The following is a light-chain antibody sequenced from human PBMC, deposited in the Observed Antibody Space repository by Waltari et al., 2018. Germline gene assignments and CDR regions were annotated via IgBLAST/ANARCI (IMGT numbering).Light chain of an antibody. CDR2: RND. CDR1: RYAVGFLG. Sequence: QAGLTHPPSVSKGLTQTATLTCAGNRYAVGFLGVPLLQQHQGHPPQLPSYRNDNRPSGISERFSPSRSGNTASLTITGLQPEDEADYYCAAWDNSLSVWVFGGGTKLTVL. J-gene: IGLJ3*02. V-gene: IGLV10-54*01. CDR3: AAWDNSLSVWV.